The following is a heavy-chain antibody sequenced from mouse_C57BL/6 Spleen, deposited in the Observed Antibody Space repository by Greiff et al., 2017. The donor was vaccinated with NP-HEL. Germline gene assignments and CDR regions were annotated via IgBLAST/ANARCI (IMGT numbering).Heavy chain of an antibody. CDR2: INPSNGGT. J-gene: IGHJ3*01. D-gene: IGHD3-2*02. V-gene: IGHV1-53*01. CDR3: ARARDSSGHTWIAY. CDR1: GYTFTSYW. Sequence: QLQQPGTELVKPGASVKLSCKASGYTFTSYWMHWVKQRPGQGLEWIGNINPSNGGTNYNEKFKSKASLTVDQSSSTAYMQLSSLTSEDSAVYYCARARDSSGHTWIAYWGQGTLVTVSA.